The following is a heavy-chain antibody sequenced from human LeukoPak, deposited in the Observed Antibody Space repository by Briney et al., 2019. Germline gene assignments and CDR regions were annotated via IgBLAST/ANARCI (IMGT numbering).Heavy chain of an antibody. D-gene: IGHD3-10*01. CDR3: AKTLTAYYYGSGSHEFDC. J-gene: IGHJ4*02. CDR1: GFTFSSYA. Sequence: GGSLRLSCAASGFTFSSYAMSWVRQAPGKGLEGVSAVSGSGGSTYYEGSVKGRFTISRDNSKNTLYLQMNSLRAEDTAVYYCAKTLTAYYYGSGSHEFDCWGQGTLVTVSS. V-gene: IGHV3-23*01. CDR2: VSGSGGST.